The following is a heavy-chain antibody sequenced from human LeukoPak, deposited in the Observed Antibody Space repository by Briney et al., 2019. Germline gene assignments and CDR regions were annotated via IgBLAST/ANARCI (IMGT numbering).Heavy chain of an antibody. CDR1: GVSFSGYY. CDR2: INHSGST. CDR3: VTYYFDSSGPKKNY. D-gene: IGHD3-22*01. J-gene: IGHJ4*02. V-gene: IGHV4-34*01. Sequence: SETLSLTCAVYGVSFSGYYWSWIRQPPGKGLEWIGEINHSGSTNYNPSLKSRVTISVDTSKKQFSLKLSSVTAADTAVYYCVTYYFDSSGPKKNYWGQGTLVAVSS.